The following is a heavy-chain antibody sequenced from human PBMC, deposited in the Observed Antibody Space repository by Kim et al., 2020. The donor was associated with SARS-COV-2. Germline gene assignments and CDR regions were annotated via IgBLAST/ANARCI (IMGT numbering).Heavy chain of an antibody. D-gene: IGHD4-17*01. Sequence: SETLSLTCAVYGGSFSGYYWSWIRQPPGKGLEWIGEINHSGSTNYNPSLKSRVTISVDTSKNQFSLKLSSVTAADTAVYYCASEDYGGNTNLRYWGQGTLVTVSS. CDR3: ASEDYGGNTNLRY. CDR1: GGSFSGYY. J-gene: IGHJ4*02. V-gene: IGHV4-34*01. CDR2: INHSGST.